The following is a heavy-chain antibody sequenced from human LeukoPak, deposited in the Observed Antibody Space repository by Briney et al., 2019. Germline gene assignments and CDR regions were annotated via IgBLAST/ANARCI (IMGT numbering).Heavy chain of an antibody. CDR2: IYYSGST. J-gene: IGHJ6*02. D-gene: IGHD3-3*01. CDR3: ARGGPLYDFWSGYYAYYYYGMDV. V-gene: IGHV4-59*01. Sequence: SETLSLTCTVSGGSISSYYWSWIRQPPGKGLEWIGYIYYSGSTNYNPSLKSRVTISVDTSKNQFSLKLSSVTAANTAVYYCARGGPLYDFWSGYYAYYYYGMDVWGQGTTVTVSS. CDR1: GGSISSYY.